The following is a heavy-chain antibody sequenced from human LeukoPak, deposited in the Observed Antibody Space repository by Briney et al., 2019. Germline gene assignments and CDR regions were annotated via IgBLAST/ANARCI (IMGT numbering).Heavy chain of an antibody. Sequence: QPGGSLRLSCTASGLTFSTSGMSWVRQAPGKGLEWVSVISGSGATTSYADSVKGRFTISRDNAKNSLYLQMNSLRAEDTAVYYCARDSSAPSEFDYWGQGTLVTVSS. CDR1: GLTFSTSG. CDR3: ARDSSAPSEFDY. D-gene: IGHD6-19*01. CDR2: ISGSGATT. J-gene: IGHJ4*02. V-gene: IGHV3-23*01.